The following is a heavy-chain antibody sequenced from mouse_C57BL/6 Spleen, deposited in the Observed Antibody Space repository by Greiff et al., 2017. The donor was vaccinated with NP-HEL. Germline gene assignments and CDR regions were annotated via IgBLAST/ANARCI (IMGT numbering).Heavy chain of an antibody. CDR2: ISHGGGCT. J-gene: IGHJ3*01. Sequence: EVQLLESGGGLVKPGASLKLSCAASGFTFTSYAMSWVRQSSEKSLEWVATISHGGGCTYYPDNVKGQFTISRDNAKNNLYLQMSHLTSEDTAVYYCARDPGGFAYWGQGTLVTVSA. V-gene: IGHV5-4*01. D-gene: IGHD4-1*01. CDR3: ARDPGGFAY. CDR1: GFTFTSYA.